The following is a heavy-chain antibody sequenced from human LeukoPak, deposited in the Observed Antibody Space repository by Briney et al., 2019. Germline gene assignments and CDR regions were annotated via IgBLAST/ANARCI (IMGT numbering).Heavy chain of an antibody. Sequence: PGGSLRLTCAASGFTFSSYGMHWVRQAPGKGLEWVAVISYDGSDKHDEDSVKGRFTISRDNSKNTQYLQMNSLRAEETAVYYCAKGQDIVVVPAAMLGPLDYWGQGTLVTVSS. V-gene: IGHV3-30*18. J-gene: IGHJ4*02. CDR2: ISYDGSDK. D-gene: IGHD2-2*01. CDR1: GFTFSSYG. CDR3: AKGQDIVVVPAAMLGPLDY.